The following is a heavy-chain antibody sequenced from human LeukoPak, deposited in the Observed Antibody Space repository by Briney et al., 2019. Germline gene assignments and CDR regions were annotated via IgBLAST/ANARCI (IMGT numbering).Heavy chain of an antibody. D-gene: IGHD2-15*01. J-gene: IGHJ4*02. CDR1: GYTFANYG. Sequence: ASVKVSCKASGYTFANYGISWVRQAPGQGLEWIAWISAYNGNTNYALRLRGRVTMTTDTSTSTAYLELRRLRSDDTALYYCARDDKRHCSGGSCPAYFDYWGQGTLVTVSS. CDR2: ISAYNGNT. V-gene: IGHV1-18*01. CDR3: ARDDKRHCSGGSCPAYFDY.